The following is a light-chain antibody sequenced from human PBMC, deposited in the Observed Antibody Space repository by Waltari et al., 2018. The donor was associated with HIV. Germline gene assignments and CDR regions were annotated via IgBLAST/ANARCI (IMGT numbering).Light chain of an antibody. V-gene: IGLV1-44*01. Sequence: QSVLTQPPSASGTPGQRVTISCSGSSSDIGSHTVNWYQQLPGTAPRLLIYTNNQLPSGVPDRFSGSKSGTSASLVISGLQSEDEADYFCAAWDDSLNGDVVFGGGTKLTVL. CDR2: TNN. J-gene: IGLJ2*01. CDR3: AAWDDSLNGDVV. CDR1: SSDIGSHT.